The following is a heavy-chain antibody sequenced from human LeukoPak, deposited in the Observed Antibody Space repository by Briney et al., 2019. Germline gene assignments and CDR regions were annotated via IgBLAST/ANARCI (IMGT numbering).Heavy chain of an antibody. V-gene: IGHV3-23*01. Sequence: PGRSLRLSCAASGFPLSSYAMSWVRQASGKGLEWVSATSSSDPGTYYADSVKGRFTISRDNSKNTLYLQMNSLRAEDTAVYYCAKETRSLGYYYGSGSYYNPPDYFDYWGQGTLVTVSS. J-gene: IGHJ4*02. CDR1: GFPLSSYA. CDR2: TSSSDPGT. CDR3: AKETRSLGYYYGSGSYYNPPDYFDY. D-gene: IGHD3-10*01.